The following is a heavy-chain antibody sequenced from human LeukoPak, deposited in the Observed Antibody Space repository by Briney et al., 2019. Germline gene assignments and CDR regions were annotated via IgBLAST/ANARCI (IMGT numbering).Heavy chain of an antibody. Sequence: GGSLEIPLKGSGYRFTSFWSGRVPQVPGKGLGWIGLIYPGESDTRYSPPFQGHVTITADKPISTAYLQWSSLKASDTAMYYCARHTPTYCSTTSRYTANYGMDVWGQGTTVTASS. D-gene: IGHD2-2*02. CDR3: ARHTPTYCSTTSRYTANYGMDV. CDR2: IYPGESDT. J-gene: IGHJ6*02. V-gene: IGHV5-51*02. CDR1: GYRFTSFW.